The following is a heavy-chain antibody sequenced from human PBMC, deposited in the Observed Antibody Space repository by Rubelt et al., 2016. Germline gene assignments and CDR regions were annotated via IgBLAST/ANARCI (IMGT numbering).Heavy chain of an antibody. V-gene: IGHV3-23*01. CDR3: VSRSWRKGYAMDV. Sequence: EVQLLESGGDLVQPGGSLRLSCAASGFTFSSSAMSWVRQAPGKGLEWVSGTSSTGGSTSYADSVKGRFTISRDNSKNTLYLQMNSLRAEDTAVYYCVSRSWRKGYAMDVWGQGTTVTVSS. CDR1: GFTFSSSA. CDR2: TSSTGGST. D-gene: IGHD3-3*01. J-gene: IGHJ6*02.